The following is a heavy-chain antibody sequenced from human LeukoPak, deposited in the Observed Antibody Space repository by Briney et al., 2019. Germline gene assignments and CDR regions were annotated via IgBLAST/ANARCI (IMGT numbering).Heavy chain of an antibody. CDR1: GFTFSSYA. CDR2: ISYDGSNK. D-gene: IGHD3-22*01. V-gene: IGHV3-30-3*01. J-gene: IGHJ4*02. CDR3: ARGEGYYDSSGYYYYFDY. Sequence: PGGSLRLSCAASGFTFSSYAMHWVRQAPGKGLEWVAVISYDGSNKYYADSVKGRFTISRDNSKNTPYLQMTSLRAEDTAVYYCARGEGYYDSSGYYYYFDYWGQGTLVTVSS.